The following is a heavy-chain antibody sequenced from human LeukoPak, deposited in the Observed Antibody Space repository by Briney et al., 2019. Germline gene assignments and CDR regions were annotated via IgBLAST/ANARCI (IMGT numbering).Heavy chain of an antibody. V-gene: IGHV3-74*01. J-gene: IGHJ4*02. Sequence: GGSLRLSCAASGFTFSDNSMHWVRQAPGKGLVWVSRIKSDGSSPNYADSVKGRFTISRDNAKNTLYLQMNSLRVEDTAVYYCARSVGGTPGYWGQGTLVTVSS. CDR3: ARSVGGTPGY. D-gene: IGHD2-15*01. CDR1: GFTFSDNS. CDR2: IKSDGSSP.